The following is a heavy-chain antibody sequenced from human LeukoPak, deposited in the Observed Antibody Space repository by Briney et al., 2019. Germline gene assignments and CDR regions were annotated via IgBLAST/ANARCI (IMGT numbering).Heavy chain of an antibody. CDR3: ARTMIVVADDAFDI. J-gene: IGHJ3*02. Sequence: SETLSLTCIVSGYSISSGYYCGWIRQPPGKGLEWIGSIYHSGSTYYNPSLKSRVTMSVDTSKNQFSLKLSSVTAADTAVYYCARTMIVVADDAFDIWGQGTMVTVSS. CDR2: IYHSGST. CDR1: GYSISSGYY. V-gene: IGHV4-38-2*02. D-gene: IGHD3-22*01.